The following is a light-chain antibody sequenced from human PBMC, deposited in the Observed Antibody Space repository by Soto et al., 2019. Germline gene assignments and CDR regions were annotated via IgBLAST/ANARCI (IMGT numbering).Light chain of an antibody. CDR2: LVS. CDR1: QSLLHSNGYNY. V-gene: IGKV2-28*01. CDR3: QLYGISPH. J-gene: IGKJ5*01. Sequence: DIVMTQSPLSLSVTPGEPASISCRSSQSLLHSNGYNYLDWYLQKPGQSPQLLIYLVSNRASGVPDRFSGSGSGTDFTLTINRLEPEDFAVYYCQLYGISPHFGQGTRLEIK.